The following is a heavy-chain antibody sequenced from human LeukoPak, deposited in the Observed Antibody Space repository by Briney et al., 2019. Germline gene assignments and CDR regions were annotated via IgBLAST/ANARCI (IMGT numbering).Heavy chain of an antibody. CDR3: ARGGYHTI. J-gene: IGHJ4*02. V-gene: IGHV6-1*01. Sequence: SQTLSLTCAISGDSVSSNSGVWNWIRKSPSRGLEWLGRTYYRSKWFNDSAPSVKGRITVTPDTSKNQFSLQLNSVSPEDAGIYYCARGGYHTIWGQGTVVTVSS. D-gene: IGHD3-3*01. CDR1: GDSVSSNSGV. CDR2: TYYRSKWFN.